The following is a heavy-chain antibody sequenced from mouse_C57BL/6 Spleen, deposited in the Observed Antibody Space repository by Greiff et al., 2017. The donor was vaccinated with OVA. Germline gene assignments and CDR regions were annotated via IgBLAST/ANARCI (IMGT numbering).Heavy chain of an antibody. CDR3: ARYHVSSYPAMDY. CDR1: GYTFTSYW. V-gene: IGHV1-72*01. CDR2: IDPNSGGT. Sequence: QVQLQQPGAELVKPGASVKLSCKASGYTFTSYWMHWVKQRPGRGLEWIGRIDPNSGGTKYNEKFKSKATLTVETPSSTADMQLSSLTSEDSAVYCCARYHVSSYPAMDYWGQGTSVTVSS. J-gene: IGHJ4*01. D-gene: IGHD1-1*01.